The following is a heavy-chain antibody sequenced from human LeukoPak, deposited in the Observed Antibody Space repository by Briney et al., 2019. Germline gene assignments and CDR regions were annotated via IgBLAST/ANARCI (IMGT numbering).Heavy chain of an antibody. Sequence: GGSLRLSCAASGFTFSSYAMSWVRQAPGKGLEWVSAISGSGGSTYYADSVKGRFTISRDNSKNTLYLQMNSLRAEDTAVYYCARDPALRFLEWRPSNYHYYYMDVWGKGTTVTVSS. CDR2: ISGSGGST. D-gene: IGHD3-3*01. J-gene: IGHJ6*03. V-gene: IGHV3-23*01. CDR1: GFTFSSYA. CDR3: ARDPALRFLEWRPSNYHYYYMDV.